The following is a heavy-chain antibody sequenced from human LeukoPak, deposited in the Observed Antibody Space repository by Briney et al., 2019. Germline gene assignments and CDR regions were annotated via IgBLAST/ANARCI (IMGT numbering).Heavy chain of an antibody. CDR3: ARETDSTLFDY. D-gene: IGHD2-2*01. Sequence: PGESLRLSCAASGFTFSSYSMNWVRQAPGKGLEWVSYISSTGSTIYYADSVKGRFTISRDNAKNSLYLQMNSLRAEDTAVYYCARETDSTLFDYWGQGTLVTVSS. CDR2: ISSTGSTI. CDR1: GFTFSSYS. V-gene: IGHV3-48*04. J-gene: IGHJ4*02.